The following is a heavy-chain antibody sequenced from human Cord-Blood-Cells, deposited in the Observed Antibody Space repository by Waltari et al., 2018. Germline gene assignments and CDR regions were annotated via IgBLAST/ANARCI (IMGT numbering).Heavy chain of an antibody. V-gene: IGHV3-48*03. CDR2: ISSSGSTI. D-gene: IGHD4-4*01. CDR3: AREVTTNGMDV. CDR1: GFPLSLYE. J-gene: IGHJ6*02. Sequence: EVQLVESGGGLVQLGGSLSLSCAASGFPLSLYEINWVRQAPGKGVEWVSNISSSGSTIYYADSVKSRFTISRDDAKNSLYLQMNSLRAEDTAVYYCAREVTTNGMDVWGQGTTVTVSS.